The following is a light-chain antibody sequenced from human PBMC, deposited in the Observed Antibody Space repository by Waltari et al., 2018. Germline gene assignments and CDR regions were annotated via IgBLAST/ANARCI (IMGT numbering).Light chain of an antibody. CDR3: HTWDSSIAGV. Sequence: SYDLTQPPSVSVSPGQTASITCSGDKLGHKYVCWYQQKAGQSPVLVMFQTNNRPSGSPERFSGSSSGNTVTLTISGAQAMDEADYYCHTWDSSIAGVFGGGTKLTVL. CDR1: KLGHKY. V-gene: IGLV3-1*01. J-gene: IGLJ2*01. CDR2: QTN.